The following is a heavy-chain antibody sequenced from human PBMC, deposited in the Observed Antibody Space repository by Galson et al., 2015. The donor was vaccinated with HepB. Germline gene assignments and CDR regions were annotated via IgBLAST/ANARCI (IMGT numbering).Heavy chain of an antibody. CDR2: ISSSGDRT. CDR1: GFTFSHYA. V-gene: IGHV3-23*01. CDR3: VKGKYYYGFDP. J-gene: IGHJ5*02. D-gene: IGHD3-10*01. Sequence: SLRLSCAASGFTFSHYAMDWVRQAPGKGLEWVSVISSSGDRTYYADSVRGRFTISRDNSKNTLYLQMNSLRAEDTAIYYCVKGKYYYGFDPWGQGTLVTVSS.